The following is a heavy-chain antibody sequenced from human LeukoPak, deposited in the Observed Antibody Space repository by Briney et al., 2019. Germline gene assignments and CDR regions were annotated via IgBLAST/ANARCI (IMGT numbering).Heavy chain of an antibody. D-gene: IGHD3-22*01. Sequence: GGSLRLSCAASGFTFSSYAMSWVRQAPGKGLEWVSAISGSGGSTYYADSVKGRFTISRDNSKNTVYLQMNSLRAEDTAVYYCARARRDYYYDSSGYYLEYWGQGTLVTVSS. V-gene: IGHV3-23*01. CDR1: GFTFSSYA. J-gene: IGHJ4*02. CDR2: ISGSGGST. CDR3: ARARRDYYYDSSGYYLEY.